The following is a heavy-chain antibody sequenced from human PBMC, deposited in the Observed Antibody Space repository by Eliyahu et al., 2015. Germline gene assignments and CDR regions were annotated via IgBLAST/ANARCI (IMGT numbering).Heavy chain of an antibody. CDR1: GFTFXNYW. CDR2: IKEDGSEK. D-gene: IGHD1-26*01. J-gene: IGHJ4*02. Sequence: EVQLVESGGDLVQPGGSLRLSCAASGFTFXNYWMTWVRQAPGKGLNWVASIKEDGSEKNYVDSVRGRFTISRDNTKNSLYLQMNNLRAEDTAVYYCARGRSGDYWGQGSLVTVSS. CDR3: ARGRSGDY. V-gene: IGHV3-7*04.